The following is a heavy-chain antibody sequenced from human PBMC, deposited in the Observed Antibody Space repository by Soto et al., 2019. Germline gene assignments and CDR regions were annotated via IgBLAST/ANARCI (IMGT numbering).Heavy chain of an antibody. V-gene: IGHV3-23*01. CDR1: GFTFSSYA. J-gene: IGHJ4*02. CDR2: ISVSGSTT. Sequence: EVQLLESGGGLVQPGGSLRLSCAASGFTFSSYAMSWVRQAPGKGLEWVSGISVSGSTTYYADSVKGRFTISRDNSKNMLYLQMSSLRVEDTAVYYCARGGYYDSTGYANWGQGTLVTVSS. CDR3: ARGGYYDSTGYAN. D-gene: IGHD3-22*01.